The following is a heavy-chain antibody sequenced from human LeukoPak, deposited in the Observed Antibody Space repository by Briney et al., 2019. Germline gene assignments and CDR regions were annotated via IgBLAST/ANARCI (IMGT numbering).Heavy chain of an antibody. J-gene: IGHJ4*02. CDR2: ISYDESNT. D-gene: IGHD1-14*01. CDR1: GFTFSTYG. Sequence: PGGSLRLSCAASGFTFSTYGMNWVRQAPGKGLEWVAIISYDESNTYYADSVKGRFTISRDNSKNTLYLQMNSLRAEDTAVYYCGEGGGITDYARFDYWGQGTLVTVSS. V-gene: IGHV3-30*18. CDR3: GEGGGITDYARFDY.